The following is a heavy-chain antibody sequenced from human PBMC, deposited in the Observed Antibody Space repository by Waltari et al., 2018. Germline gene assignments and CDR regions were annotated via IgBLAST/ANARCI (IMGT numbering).Heavy chain of an antibody. D-gene: IGHD7-27*01. J-gene: IGHJ4*02. Sequence: EVQLLESGGGLVQPGGSLRLSCAASGFTFSSYAMSWVRQAPGKGLEWVSVIYSGGSTYYADSVKGRFTISRDNSKNTLYLQMNSLRAEDTVVYYCAKDFSPGPFDYWGQGTLVTVSS. CDR2: IYSGGST. V-gene: IGHV3-23*03. CDR1: GFTFSSYA. CDR3: AKDFSPGPFDY.